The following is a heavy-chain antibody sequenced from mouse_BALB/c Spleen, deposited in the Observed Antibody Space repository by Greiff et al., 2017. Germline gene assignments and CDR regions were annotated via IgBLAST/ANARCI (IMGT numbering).Heavy chain of an antibody. Sequence: EVKLMESGGGLVQPGGSRKLSCAASGFTFSSFGMHWVRQAPEKGLEWVAYISSGSSTIYYADTVKGRFTISRDNPKNTLFLQMTSLRSEDTAMYYCARRSPDGYYAYFDYWGQGTTLTVSS. D-gene: IGHD2-3*01. CDR3: ARRSPDGYYAYFDY. CDR2: ISSGSSTI. V-gene: IGHV5-17*02. CDR1: GFTFSSFG. J-gene: IGHJ2*01.